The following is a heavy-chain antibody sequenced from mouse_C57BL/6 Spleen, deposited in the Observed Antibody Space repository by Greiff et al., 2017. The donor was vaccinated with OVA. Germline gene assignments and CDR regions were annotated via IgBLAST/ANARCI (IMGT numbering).Heavy chain of an antibody. Sequence: QVQLQQSGAELVKPGASVKLSCKASGYTFTSYWMHWVKQRPGQGLEWIGMIHPNSGSTNYNEKFKSKATLTVDKSSSTAYMQLSSLTSEDSAVYYCAREGYYGSSEGFDYWGQGTTLTVSS. D-gene: IGHD1-1*01. V-gene: IGHV1-64*01. CDR3: AREGYYGSSEGFDY. CDR1: GYTFTSYW. J-gene: IGHJ2*01. CDR2: IHPNSGST.